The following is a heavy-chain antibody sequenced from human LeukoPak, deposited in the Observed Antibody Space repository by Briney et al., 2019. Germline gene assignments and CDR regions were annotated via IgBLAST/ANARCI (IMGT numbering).Heavy chain of an antibody. D-gene: IGHD1-26*01. V-gene: IGHV4-38-2*02. CDR2: IYHSGST. CDR3: ARGGVGTIRGFDY. Sequence: SETLSLTCTVSGYSISSGYYWGWIRQPPGKGLEWIGSIYHSGSTYYNPSLKSRVTISVDTSKNQFSLKLSSVTAADTAVYYCARGGVGTIRGFDYWGQGTLVTVSS. CDR1: GYSISSGYY. J-gene: IGHJ4*02.